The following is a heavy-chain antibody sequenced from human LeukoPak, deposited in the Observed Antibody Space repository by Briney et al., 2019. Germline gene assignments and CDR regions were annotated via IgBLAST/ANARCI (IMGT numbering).Heavy chain of an antibody. CDR3: VKDINYESSGSVLEY. CDR1: GFTFEDYT. J-gene: IGHJ4*02. D-gene: IGHD3-22*01. CDR2: INWDGSA. V-gene: IGHV3-43*01. Sequence: GGSLRLSCAASGFTFEDYTMRWVRQAPGKTLECVSLINWDGSAYYTDSVKDRFTISRDHSNNSLYLQMATVRGKDTAFYFCVKDINYESSGSVLEYWGQGALVTVSS.